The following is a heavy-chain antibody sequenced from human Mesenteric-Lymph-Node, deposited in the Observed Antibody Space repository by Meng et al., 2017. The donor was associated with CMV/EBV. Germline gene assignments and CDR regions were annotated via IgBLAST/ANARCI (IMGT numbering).Heavy chain of an antibody. CDR2: IGINGGGT. V-gene: IGHV3-64*02. Sequence: GESLKISCAASGFTLSNFDMHWVRQAPGKGLEYVSVIGINGGGTYYADAVKGRFTIATDNSKNTLYLQMGSLRAEDTAVYYCARDSWVVPAAYTGIDYWGQGTLVTVSS. CDR3: ARDSWVVPAAYTGIDY. CDR1: GFTLSNFD. D-gene: IGHD2-2*01. J-gene: IGHJ4*02.